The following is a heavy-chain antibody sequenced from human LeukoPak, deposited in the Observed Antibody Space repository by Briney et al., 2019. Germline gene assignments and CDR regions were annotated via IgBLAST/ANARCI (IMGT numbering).Heavy chain of an antibody. D-gene: IGHD6-13*01. V-gene: IGHV4-59*01. CDR2: IYYSGST. Sequence: SETLSLTCTVSGGSISSYYWSWIRQPPGKGLEWIGYIYYSGSTNYNPSLKSRVTISVDTSKNQFSLKLSSVTAADTAVYYCARLTAATAVWAFDIWGQGTMVTVSS. CDR3: ARLTAATAVWAFDI. J-gene: IGHJ3*02. CDR1: GGSISSYY.